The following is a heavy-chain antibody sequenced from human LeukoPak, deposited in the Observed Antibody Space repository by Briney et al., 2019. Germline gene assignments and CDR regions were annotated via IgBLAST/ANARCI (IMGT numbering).Heavy chain of an antibody. CDR1: GFTFSSYG. D-gene: IGHD6-19*01. CDR3: AKPAANWYSSGWDYFDY. V-gene: IGHV3-30*02. Sequence: GGSLRLSCAASGFTFSSYGMHWVRQAPGKGLEWVAFIRYDGSNKYYADSVKGRFTISRDNSKNTLYLQMNSLRAEDTAVYYCAKPAANWYSSGWDYFDYWGQGTLVTVSS. J-gene: IGHJ4*02. CDR2: IRYDGSNK.